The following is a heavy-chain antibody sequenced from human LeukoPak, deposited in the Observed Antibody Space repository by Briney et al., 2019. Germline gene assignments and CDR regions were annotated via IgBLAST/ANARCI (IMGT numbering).Heavy chain of an antibody. D-gene: IGHD2-21*01. Sequence: AGSLRLSCAASGFTFSSYWMHWVRHATGKGLVWVSRINSDGSSTTYADSVKGRFTISTDNAKNTLYLQMNSLRPEDTAVYYCARGAYCGGDCPLPLSLYWGQGTLVTVSS. J-gene: IGHJ4*02. V-gene: IGHV3-74*01. CDR1: GFTFSSYW. CDR2: INSDGSST. CDR3: ARGAYCGGDCPLPLSLY.